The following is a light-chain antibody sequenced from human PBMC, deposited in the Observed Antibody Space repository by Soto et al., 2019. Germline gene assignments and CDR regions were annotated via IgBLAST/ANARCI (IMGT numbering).Light chain of an antibody. Sequence: QSALTQPASVSGSPGQSITVSCTGTNTDVGGYNYVSWYQHRPGKPPRLMIYEVRNRLSGVSNRFSGSKSGNTASLTISGLQSEDEADYYCTLYTPTGALVFGSGTKLTVL. CDR1: NTDVGGYNY. CDR3: TLYTPTGALV. J-gene: IGLJ3*02. V-gene: IGLV2-14*01. CDR2: EVR.